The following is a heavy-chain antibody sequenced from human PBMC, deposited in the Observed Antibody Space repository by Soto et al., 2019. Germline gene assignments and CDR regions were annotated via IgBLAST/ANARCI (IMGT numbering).Heavy chain of an antibody. CDR3: ARGTSDDDYYIDF. D-gene: IGHD1-1*01. CDR1: GYTFTSYA. CDR2: INAGNGNT. J-gene: IGHJ6*03. Sequence: GASVKVSCKASGYTFTSYAMHWVRQAPGQRLEWMGWINAGNGNTKYSQKFQGRVTITRDTSASTAYMELSNLRSEDTAVYYCARGTSDDDYYIDFWGQGTTVTVSS. V-gene: IGHV1-3*01.